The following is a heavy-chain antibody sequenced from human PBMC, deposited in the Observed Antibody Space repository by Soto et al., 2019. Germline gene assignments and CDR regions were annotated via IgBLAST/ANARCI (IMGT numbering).Heavy chain of an antibody. CDR2: IYYSGST. D-gene: IGHD5-18*01. Sequence: SETLSLTCTVSGGSISSYYWSWIRQPPGKGLEWIGYIYYSGSTKYNPSLKSRVSISVDTSKNQFSLKLSSVTAADTAVYFCARRYGYGTFDIWGQGTMVTVSS. V-gene: IGHV4-59*01. CDR3: ARRYGYGTFDI. CDR1: GGSISSYY. J-gene: IGHJ3*02.